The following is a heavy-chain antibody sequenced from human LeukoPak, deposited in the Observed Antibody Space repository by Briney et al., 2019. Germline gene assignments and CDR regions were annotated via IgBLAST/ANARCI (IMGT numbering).Heavy chain of an antibody. D-gene: IGHD3-16*01. CDR2: FDPEDGET. Sequence: ASVKVSCKVSGYTLTELSMHWVRQAPGKGLEWMGGFDPEDGETIYAQKFQGRVTMTEDTSTNTAYMELSILRSEDTAVYYCATEGGGPPHAFDIWGQGTMVTVSS. CDR1: GYTLTELS. V-gene: IGHV1-24*01. CDR3: ATEGGGPPHAFDI. J-gene: IGHJ3*02.